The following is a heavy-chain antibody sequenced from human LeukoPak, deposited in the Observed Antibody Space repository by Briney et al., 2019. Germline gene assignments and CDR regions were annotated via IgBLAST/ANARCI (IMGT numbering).Heavy chain of an antibody. V-gene: IGHV4-59*01. D-gene: IGHD3-3*01. CDR2: IYYSGST. Sequence: PSETLSLTCTVSGGSISSYYWSWIRQPPGKGLEWIGYIYYSGSTNYNPSLKSRVTISVDTFKNQFSLKLSSVTAADTAVYYCARGPYTIFGVGEFDYWGQGTLVTVSS. CDR1: GGSISSYY. CDR3: ARGPYTIFGVGEFDY. J-gene: IGHJ4*02.